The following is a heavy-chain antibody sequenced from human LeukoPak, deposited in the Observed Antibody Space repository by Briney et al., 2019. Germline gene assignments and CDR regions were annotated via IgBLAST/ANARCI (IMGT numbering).Heavy chain of an antibody. CDR1: GFTFSSYA. Sequence: GGSLRLSCAASGFTFSSYAMSWVRQAPGMGLEWVSAISGSGTSTYYADSVKGRFTISRDNSKNTLYMQMNSLRGDDTAVYYCAKRPGYCSSTSCYYYYYMDVWGDGATVTVSS. D-gene: IGHD2-2*01. CDR3: AKRPGYCSSTSCYYYYYMDV. CDR2: ISGSGTST. V-gene: IGHV3-23*01. J-gene: IGHJ6*03.